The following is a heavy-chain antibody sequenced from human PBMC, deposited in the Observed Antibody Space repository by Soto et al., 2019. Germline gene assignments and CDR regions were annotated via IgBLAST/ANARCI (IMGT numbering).Heavy chain of an antibody. V-gene: IGHV4-59*08. Sequence: SETLSLTCTVSGDSISSYSWSWIRQPPGKGLEWIGNIHYNGNTKYSPSLKSRVTMSVDTSKNQFSLKLSSVTAADTVVYYCARVAGYDSSGELDYWGQGTLVTVSS. CDR2: IHYNGNT. CDR3: ARVAGYDSSGELDY. D-gene: IGHD3-22*01. J-gene: IGHJ4*02. CDR1: GDSISSYS.